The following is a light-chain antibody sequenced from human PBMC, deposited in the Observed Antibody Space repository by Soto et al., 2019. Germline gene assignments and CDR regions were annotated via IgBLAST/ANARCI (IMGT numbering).Light chain of an antibody. CDR3: QQYYVFPIT. V-gene: IGKV1-33*01. CDR2: GAS. CDR1: HDISIY. Sequence: DIQMTQSPSSLSASVGDRVSITCQASHDISIYLNWFQQKPGKAPKLLIYGASNLETGVPSRFSGSGSGTHFTFTISSLQPEDIATYFCQQYYVFPITFGPGTKVDFK. J-gene: IGKJ3*01.